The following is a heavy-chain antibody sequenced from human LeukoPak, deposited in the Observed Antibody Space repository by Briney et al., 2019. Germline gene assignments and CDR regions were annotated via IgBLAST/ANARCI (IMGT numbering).Heavy chain of an antibody. J-gene: IGHJ4*02. D-gene: IGHD5-24*01. V-gene: IGHV3-72*01. Sequence: GGSLRLSCAASGFTFRSYGMHWVRQAPGKGLEWVGRSRDRANSYTTGYATSVEGRFTISRDDSKNSLYLQMNSLKTEDTAVYYCANFFGNNFGFWGQGTLVTVSS. CDR3: ANFFGNNFGF. CDR1: GFTFRSYG. CDR2: SRDRANSYTT.